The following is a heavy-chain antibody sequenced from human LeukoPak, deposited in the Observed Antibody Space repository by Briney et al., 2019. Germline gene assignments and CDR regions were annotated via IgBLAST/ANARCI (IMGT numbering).Heavy chain of an antibody. J-gene: IGHJ4*02. CDR3: ARETYYYDSSGYYYPGGFDY. CDR1: GFTFSSCS. V-gene: IGHV3-48*01. CDR2: ISSRSRTI. D-gene: IGHD3-22*01. Sequence: PGGSLRLSCAASGFTFSSCSMNWVRQAPGKGLEWVSYISSRSRTIYYADSVKGRFTISRDNAKNSLYLQMNSLRAEDTAVYYCARETYYYDSSGYYYPGGFDYWGQGTLVTVSS.